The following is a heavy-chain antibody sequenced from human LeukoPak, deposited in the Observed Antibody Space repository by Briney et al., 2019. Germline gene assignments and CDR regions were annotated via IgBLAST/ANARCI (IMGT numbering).Heavy chain of an antibody. D-gene: IGHD3-22*01. Sequence: GRSLRLSCAASGFIFSSYGMHWVRQAPGKGLEWVAVISYDGSNKYYADSVKGRFTISRDNSKNTLYLQTNSLRAEDTAVYYCATSVGYDSSGSPYFDYWGQGTLVTVSS. V-gene: IGHV3-30*03. CDR2: ISYDGSNK. CDR3: ATSVGYDSSGSPYFDY. CDR1: GFIFSSYG. J-gene: IGHJ4*02.